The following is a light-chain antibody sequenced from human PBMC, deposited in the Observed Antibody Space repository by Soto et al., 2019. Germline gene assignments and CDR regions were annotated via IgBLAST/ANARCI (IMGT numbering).Light chain of an antibody. V-gene: IGLV2-11*01. J-gene: IGLJ1*01. CDR2: DVS. CDR1: SSDVGGYNY. CDR3: LSYADTAYV. Sequence: QSVLTQPRSVSGSPGPSVTISCTGTSSDVGGYNYVSWYQQHPGKAPKLMIYDVSKRPSGVPDRFSGSKSGNTASLTVSGLQAEDEADYYCLSYADTAYVFGTGTKVTVL.